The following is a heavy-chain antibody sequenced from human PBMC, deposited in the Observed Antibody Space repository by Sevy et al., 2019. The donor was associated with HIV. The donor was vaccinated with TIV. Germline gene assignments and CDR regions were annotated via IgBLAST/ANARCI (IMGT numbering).Heavy chain of an antibody. Sequence: ASVKVCCKASGYTFITYYVHWVRQAPGQGLEWMGLIDPSGSTRYAQKFQGRVSMTGDTSTTTVYMELSSLTSEDTAVYYCARDRDLSGSYLEYYYYAMDVWGQGTTVTVSS. CDR3: ARDRDLSGSYLEYYYYAMDV. D-gene: IGHD1-26*01. CDR2: IDPSGST. CDR1: GYTFITYY. V-gene: IGHV1-46*01. J-gene: IGHJ6*02.